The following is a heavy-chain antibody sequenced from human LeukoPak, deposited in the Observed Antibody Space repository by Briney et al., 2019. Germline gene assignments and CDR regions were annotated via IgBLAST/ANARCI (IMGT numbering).Heavy chain of an antibody. CDR1: GGTFSSYA. V-gene: IGHV1-69*13. CDR2: IIPTFGTA. J-gene: IGHJ6*03. CDR3: ARGPYHYYYMDV. Sequence: SVKVSCKASGGTFSSYAISWVRQAPGQGLEWMGGIIPTFGTANYAQKFQGRVTITADESTSTAYMELSSLRSEDTAVYYCARGPYHYYYMDVWGKGTTVTISS.